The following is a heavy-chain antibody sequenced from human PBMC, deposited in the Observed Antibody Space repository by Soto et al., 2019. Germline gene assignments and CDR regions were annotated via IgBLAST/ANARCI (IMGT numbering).Heavy chain of an antibody. CDR2: IIPIFGTA. J-gene: IGHJ4*02. D-gene: IGHD2-21*02. CDR1: GGTFSSYA. Sequence: QVQLVQSGAEVKKPGSSVTVSCKASGGTFSSYAISWVRQAPGQGLEWMGDIIPIFGTANYAQKFQCRVTITADESTSTAYMELRSLRSEDTDEYYCARAVAYCGSDCTFDYWGQGTMVTVSS. CDR3: ARAVAYCGSDCTFDY. V-gene: IGHV1-69*01.